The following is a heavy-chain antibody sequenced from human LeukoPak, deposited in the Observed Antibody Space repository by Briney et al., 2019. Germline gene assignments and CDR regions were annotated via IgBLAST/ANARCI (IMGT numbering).Heavy chain of an antibody. V-gene: IGHV4-59*08. D-gene: IGHD6-13*01. CDR3: ARNGRQQAYYFDY. CDR1: GGSISSYY. J-gene: IGHJ4*02. CDR2: ISYSGST. Sequence: SETLSLTCSVSGGSISSYYWSWIGQPPGKGLEWIGYISYSGSTYYNPSLKSRVTISVDTSENQFSLKVSSMTAADTAVYYCARNGRQQAYYFDYWGQGILVTVSS.